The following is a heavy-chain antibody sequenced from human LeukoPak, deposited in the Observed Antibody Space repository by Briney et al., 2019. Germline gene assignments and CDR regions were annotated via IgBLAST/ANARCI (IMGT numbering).Heavy chain of an antibody. J-gene: IGHJ4*02. Sequence: GGSLRLSCAAAGFTFSSYAMSWVRQAPGKGLEWVSSISGGGDSTYYADYLKGRFTISRDNSKNTLYLQMNSLRAEDTATYYCAKVTISKVVTHYFDYWGQGTLVTVSS. CDR2: ISGGGDST. V-gene: IGHV3-23*01. D-gene: IGHD5-24*01. CDR3: AKVTISKVVTHYFDY. CDR1: GFTFSSYA.